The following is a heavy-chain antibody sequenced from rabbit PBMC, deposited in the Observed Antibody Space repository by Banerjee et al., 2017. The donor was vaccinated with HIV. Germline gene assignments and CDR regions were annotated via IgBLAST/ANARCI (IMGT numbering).Heavy chain of an antibody. Sequence: QEQLEESGGDLVKPEGSLTLTCTASGFSFSNKYVMCWVRQAPGKGLEWIGCIDPVFGTTYYASWVNGRFTISSHNAQNTVDLQMNSLTVADTATYFCARGSDSSGWGRSFNLWGQGTLVTVS. CDR2: IDPVFGTT. CDR1: GFSFSNKYV. CDR3: ARGSDSSGWGRSFNL. D-gene: IGHD4-1*01. V-gene: IGHV1S45*01. J-gene: IGHJ4*01.